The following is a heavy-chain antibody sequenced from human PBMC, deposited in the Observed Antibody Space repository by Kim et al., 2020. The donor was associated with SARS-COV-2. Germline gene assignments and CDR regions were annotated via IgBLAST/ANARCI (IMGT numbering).Heavy chain of an antibody. J-gene: IGHJ4*02. V-gene: IGHV4-39*07. Sequence: SETLSLICTVSGGSISSSSYYWGWIRQPPGKGLEWIGSIYYSGSTYYNPSLKSRVTISVDTSKNQFSLKLSSVTAADTAVYYCARGPSSSWYENPLDYWGQGTLVTVSS. CDR3: ARGPSSSWYENPLDY. CDR2: IYYSGST. CDR1: GGSISSSSYY. D-gene: IGHD6-13*01.